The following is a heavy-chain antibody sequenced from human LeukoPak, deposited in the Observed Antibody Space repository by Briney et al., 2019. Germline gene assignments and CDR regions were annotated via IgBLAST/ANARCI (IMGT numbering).Heavy chain of an antibody. V-gene: IGHV3-21*01. CDR2: ISSTNGYI. CDR3: ARGYCSGGSCYWGDAFDI. CDR1: GFTFSSYS. J-gene: IGHJ3*02. D-gene: IGHD2-15*01. Sequence: GGSLRLSCAASGFTFSSYSMNWVRQAPGKGLKWVSYISSTNGYIYYADSVKGRFTISRDNSKNTLYLQMNSLRAEDTAVYYCARGYCSGGSCYWGDAFDIWGQGTMVTVSS.